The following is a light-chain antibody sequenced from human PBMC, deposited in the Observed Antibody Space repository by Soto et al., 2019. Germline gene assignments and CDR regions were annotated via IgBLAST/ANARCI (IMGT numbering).Light chain of an antibody. Sequence: EFVLTQSPATLSLSPGERATLSCRASQSVNSYLAWYQQKPGQAPRHLIYDASNRATGVPARFSGSGSGTDFTLTISSLEPEDFAVYYCQQRTNWLMYTFGHGTKLEIK. CDR3: QQRTNWLMYT. V-gene: IGKV3-11*01. J-gene: IGKJ2*01. CDR2: DAS. CDR1: QSVNSY.